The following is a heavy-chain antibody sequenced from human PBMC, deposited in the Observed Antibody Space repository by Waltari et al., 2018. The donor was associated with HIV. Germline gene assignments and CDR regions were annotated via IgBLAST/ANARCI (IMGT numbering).Heavy chain of an antibody. J-gene: IGHJ4*02. D-gene: IGHD2-2*01. CDR3: ARDPQRKDAYNFDS. CDR1: GSALNIYY. CDR2: IKRNSGDT. V-gene: IGHV1-2*02. Sequence: QVQLVQSGAEAKTPGASVKVSCKPSGSALNIYYIHWVRQAPGQGLEWVGYIKRNSGDTYYGPSFRGRVTLTRDASINTAYMEFNRLTSDDTAVYYCARDPQRKDAYNFDSWGQGSLVTVSS.